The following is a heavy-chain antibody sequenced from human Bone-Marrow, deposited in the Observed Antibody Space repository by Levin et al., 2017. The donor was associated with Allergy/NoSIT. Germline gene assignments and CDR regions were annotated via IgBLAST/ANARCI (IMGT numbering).Heavy chain of an antibody. D-gene: IGHD3-10*01. CDR2: VSYGGST. CDR3: ARVTVGYYGTGRAYYYGMDV. V-gene: IGHV4-59*01. CDR1: GGSISTFY. J-gene: IGHJ6*02. Sequence: KTSETLSLTCAVSGGSISTFYWNWIRQPPGKGLEWVGYVSYGGSTNYNPSLKSRVTISSDTSKNQFSLKLNSVTAADTAVYYCARVTVGYYGTGRAYYYGMDVWDQGTTVTVSS.